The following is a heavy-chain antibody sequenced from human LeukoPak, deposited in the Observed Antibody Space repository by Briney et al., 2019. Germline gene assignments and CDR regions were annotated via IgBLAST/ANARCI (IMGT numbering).Heavy chain of an antibody. J-gene: IGHJ4*02. D-gene: IGHD3-10*01. CDR1: GFTVGSNY. V-gene: IGHV3-66*01. CDR3: ARESGSGNRDFDY. CDR2: IYSGGST. Sequence: GGSLRLSCAASGFTVGSNYMNWVRQAPGKGLEWVSVIYSGGSTYYADSVKGRFTISRDNSKNTLYLQMNSLRVEDTAVYYCARESGSGNRDFDYWGQGTLVTVSS.